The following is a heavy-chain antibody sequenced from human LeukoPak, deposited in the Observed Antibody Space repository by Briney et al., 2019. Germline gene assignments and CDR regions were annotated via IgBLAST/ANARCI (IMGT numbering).Heavy chain of an antibody. CDR1: GGSISSGDYY. CDR2: IYYSGST. D-gene: IGHD2-2*01. Sequence: SETLSLTCTVSGGSISSGDYYWRWIRQPPGKGLEWIGYIYYSGSTYYNPSLKSRFTISVDTSKNQFSLKLSSVTAADTAVYYCARDFHCSSTSCYYRWYFDLWGRGTLVTVSS. CDR3: ARDFHCSSTSCYYRWYFDL. V-gene: IGHV4-30-4*01. J-gene: IGHJ2*01.